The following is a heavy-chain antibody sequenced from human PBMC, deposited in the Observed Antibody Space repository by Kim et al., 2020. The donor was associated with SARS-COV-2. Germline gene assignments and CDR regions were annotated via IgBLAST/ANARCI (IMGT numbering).Heavy chain of an antibody. V-gene: IGHV4-59*13. CDR1: GGSISSYY. D-gene: IGHD4-4*01. J-gene: IGHJ6*02. CDR3: ARDRQYPFYGMDV. CDR2: IYNNGGT. Sequence: SETLSLTCTVSGGSISSYYWSWIRQPPGKGLEWIGYIYNNGGTNYNPSLKSRVTISEDTSKNQFSLKLRSVTAADTAVYYCARDRQYPFYGMDVWGQGTTVSVSS.